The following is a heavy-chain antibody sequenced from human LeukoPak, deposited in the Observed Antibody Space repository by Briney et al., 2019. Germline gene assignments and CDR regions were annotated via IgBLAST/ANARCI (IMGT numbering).Heavy chain of an antibody. Sequence: SETLSLTCTVSGYSISSGYYWGWIRQPPGKGLEWIGSIYHSGSTYYNPSLRSRVTISVDTSKNQFSPKLSSVTAADTAVYYCARDDVYFDYWGQGTLVTVSS. CDR1: GYSISSGYY. V-gene: IGHV4-38-2*02. CDR2: IYHSGST. CDR3: ARDDVYFDY. J-gene: IGHJ4*02.